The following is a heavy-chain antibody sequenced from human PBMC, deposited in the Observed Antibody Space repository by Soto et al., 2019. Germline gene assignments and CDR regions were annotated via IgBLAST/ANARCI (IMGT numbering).Heavy chain of an antibody. D-gene: IGHD5-12*01. CDR2: TRNKANSYTT. V-gene: IGHV3-72*01. J-gene: IGHJ6*02. Sequence: GGSLRLSCAASGFTFSDHYMDWVRQAPGKGLEWVGRTRNKANSYTTEYAASVKGRFTISRDDSKNSLYLQMNSLKTEDTAVYYCARGLNSGYDPRDYYYGMDVWGQGTTVTVSS. CDR1: GFTFSDHY. CDR3: ARGLNSGYDPRDYYYGMDV.